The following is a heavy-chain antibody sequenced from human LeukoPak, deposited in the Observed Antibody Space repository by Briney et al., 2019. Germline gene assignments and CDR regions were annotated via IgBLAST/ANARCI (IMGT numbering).Heavy chain of an antibody. Sequence: ASVKVSCKVSGGRFGSYGISWGRQAPGKGLEWMGGIIPIFGTANYAQKFQGGVTITADECTSTAYMELSSLRSEDTAVYYCARDRGPIAVAGRYFDYWGQGTLVTVSS. V-gene: IGHV1-69*01. D-gene: IGHD6-19*01. CDR1: GGRFGSYG. CDR3: ARDRGPIAVAGRYFDY. CDR2: IIPIFGTA. J-gene: IGHJ4*02.